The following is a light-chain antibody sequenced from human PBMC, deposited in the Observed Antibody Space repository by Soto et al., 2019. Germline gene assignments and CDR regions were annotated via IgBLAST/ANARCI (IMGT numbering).Light chain of an antibody. J-gene: IGKJ1*01. CDR2: GSS. CDR3: QKYDSDPRT. CDR1: QGISNF. Sequence: DIQMTQSPSSLSASVGDRVTITCRASQGISNFLAWYQQKPGKVPKLLIYGSSTLQAGVTSRFSGSGSGTDFTLTISSLQPEDVATYYCQKYDSDPRTFGQGTKVDIK. V-gene: IGKV1-27*01.